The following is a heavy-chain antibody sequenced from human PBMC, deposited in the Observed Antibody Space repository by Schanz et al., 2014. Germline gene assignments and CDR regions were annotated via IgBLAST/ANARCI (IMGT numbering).Heavy chain of an antibody. CDR2: ISTGGGNT. CDR1: GIIFSSYA. J-gene: IGHJ4*02. V-gene: IGHV3-23*04. Sequence: EVQLVESGGGLVQPGGSLKLSCAASGIIFSSYAMTWVRQAPGKGLEWVSAISTGGGNTYYTDSVKGRFTISRDNSRNTLYLQMSSLRAEDTAVYYCVKEGTVVSGYPRDHWGQGTLVTVSS. CDR3: VKEGTVVSGYPRDH. D-gene: IGHD2-2*01.